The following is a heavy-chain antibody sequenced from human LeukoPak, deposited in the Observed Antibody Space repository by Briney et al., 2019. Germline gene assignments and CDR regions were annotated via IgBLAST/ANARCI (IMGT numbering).Heavy chain of an antibody. D-gene: IGHD6-13*01. J-gene: IGHJ4*02. V-gene: IGHV4-34*01. CDR1: GGSFSGYY. Sequence: PSETLSLTCAVYGGSFSGYYWSWIRQPPGKGLEWIREINHSGSTNYNPSLKSRVTISVDTSKNQFSLKLSSVTAADTAVYYCASEERSSWLQTYDYWGQGTLVTVSS. CDR3: ASEERSSWLQTYDY. CDR2: INHSGST.